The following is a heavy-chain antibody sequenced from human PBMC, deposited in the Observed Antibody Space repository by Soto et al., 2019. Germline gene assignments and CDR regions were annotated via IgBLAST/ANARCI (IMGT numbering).Heavy chain of an antibody. CDR1: GFSFSDYA. CDR2: ISESGGST. Sequence: GGSLRLSCAASGFSFSDYAMSWVRQAPGKGLEWVSVISESGGSTHYADSVRGRFTVSRDNSKNSLSLRMNSLRDEDTAVYFCAKRSPSSSGWYSPSFDYWGQGALVTVSS. CDR3: AKRSPSSSGWYSPSFDY. D-gene: IGHD6-13*01. J-gene: IGHJ4*02. V-gene: IGHV3-23*01.